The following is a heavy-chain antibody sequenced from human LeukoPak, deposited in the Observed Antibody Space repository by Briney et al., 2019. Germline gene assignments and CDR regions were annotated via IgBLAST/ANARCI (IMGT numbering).Heavy chain of an antibody. CDR2: INPNSGGT. V-gene: IGHV1-2*02. J-gene: IGHJ4*02. CDR3: ASGPGVRYFDWLSSPYYFDY. CDR1: GFTFTGYY. D-gene: IGHD3-9*01. Sequence: ASVKVSCKASGFTFTGYYMHWVRQAPGQGLEWMGWINPNSGGTNYAQKFQGRVTMTRNTSISTAYMELSSLRSEDTAVYYCASGPGVRYFDWLSSPYYFDYWGQGTLVTVSS.